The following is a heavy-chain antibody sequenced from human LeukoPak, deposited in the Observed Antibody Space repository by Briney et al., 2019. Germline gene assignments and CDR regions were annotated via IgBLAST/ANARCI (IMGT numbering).Heavy chain of an antibody. D-gene: IGHD6-13*01. CDR2: MSYDGTNK. CDR3: AKGAIAAAATFDP. J-gene: IGHJ5*02. V-gene: IGHV3-30*18. Sequence: GGSLRLSCAASGFTFSRYGMDWVRQAPGKGLEWVATMSYDGTNKYYADSVRGRFTISRDNSKNTVYLQMSSLRVEDTAVYYCAKGAIAAAATFDPWGQGTLVTVSS. CDR1: GFTFSRYG.